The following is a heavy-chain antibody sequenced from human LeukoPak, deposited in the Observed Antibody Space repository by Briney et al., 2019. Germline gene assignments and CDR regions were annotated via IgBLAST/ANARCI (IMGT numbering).Heavy chain of an antibody. J-gene: IGHJ6*02. Sequence: GGSLRLSCAASGFIFTNYFMSWVRQAPGKGLEWVASIKHDGSEKYYVDSVRGRFTISRDNTMNSLYLQMSSLRAEDTAVYYCAKDVSNYAGYYYYGTDVWGQGTTVTVSS. D-gene: IGHD4-11*01. V-gene: IGHV3-7*03. CDR3: AKDVSNYAGYYYYGTDV. CDR1: GFIFTNYF. CDR2: IKHDGSEK.